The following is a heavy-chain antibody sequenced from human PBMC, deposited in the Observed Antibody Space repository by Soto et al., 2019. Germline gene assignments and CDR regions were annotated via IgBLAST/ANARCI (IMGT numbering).Heavy chain of an antibody. J-gene: IGHJ5*02. Sequence: HPVGSLRLSCSASGFTFSSYAMHWVRQAPGKGLEYVSAISSNGGSTYYADSVKGRFTISRDNSKNTLYLQMSSLRAEDTAVYYCVKSYSSSWYFWFDPWGQGTLVTVSS. CDR1: GFTFSSYA. CDR3: VKSYSSSWYFWFDP. V-gene: IGHV3-64D*06. CDR2: ISSNGGST. D-gene: IGHD6-13*01.